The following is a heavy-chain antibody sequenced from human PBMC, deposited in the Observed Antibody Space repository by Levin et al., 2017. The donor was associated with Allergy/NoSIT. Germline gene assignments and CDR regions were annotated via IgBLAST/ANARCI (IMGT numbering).Heavy chain of an antibody. V-gene: IGHV3-64D*06. CDR3: VKGPNNSWYKGLFQR. J-gene: IGHJ1*01. Sequence: PGGSLRLSCSASAFTFSFYAMYWVRQAPGTGLEYVSAISGNGGETYYADSVKGRFIISRDNSKNTLYLQMSSLRPEDTAMYYCVKGPNNSWYKGLFQRGGQGTLVTVSS. CDR2: ISGNGGET. D-gene: IGHD6-13*01. CDR1: AFTFSFYA.